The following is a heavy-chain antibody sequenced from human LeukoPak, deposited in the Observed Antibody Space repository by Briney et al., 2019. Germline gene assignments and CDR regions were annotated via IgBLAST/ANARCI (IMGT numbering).Heavy chain of an antibody. CDR1: GDSISIGDYR. CDR3: ARARGDSPRIYYYMDV. Sequence: PSQTLSLTCSVSGDSISIGDYRWSWIRQSPGKGLERIGYIYYIGTAYYNPSLRSRVALSADTSKNQFSLKLNSVTVADSAVYFCARARGDSPRIYYYMDVWGKGTTVTVSS. CDR2: IYYIGTA. D-gene: IGHD3-16*01. V-gene: IGHV4-30-4*01. J-gene: IGHJ6*03.